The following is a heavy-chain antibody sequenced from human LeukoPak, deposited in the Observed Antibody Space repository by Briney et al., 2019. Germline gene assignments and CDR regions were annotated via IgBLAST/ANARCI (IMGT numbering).Heavy chain of an antibody. J-gene: IGHJ4*02. CDR1: GFTFSSYA. CDR2: ISYDGSNK. Sequence: GGSLRLSCAASGFTFSSYAMHWVRQAPGKGLEWVAVISYDGSNKYYADSVKGRFTISRDNSKNTLYLQMNSLRAEDTAVYYCSRDPAGYSGSYLLEGFFDYWGQGTLVTVSS. D-gene: IGHD1-26*01. CDR3: SRDPAGYSGSYLLEGFFDY. V-gene: IGHV3-30*01.